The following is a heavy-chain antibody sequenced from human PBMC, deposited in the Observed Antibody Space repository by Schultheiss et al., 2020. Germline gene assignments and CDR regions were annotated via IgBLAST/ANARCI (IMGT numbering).Heavy chain of an antibody. D-gene: IGHD3-10*01. J-gene: IGHJ4*02. CDR2: IWYDGSNE. CDR3: ARGQGYYAIGPYH. V-gene: IGHV3-33*01. CDR1: GFTFSSYG. Sequence: GGSLRLSCAASGFTFSSYGMHWVRQAPGKGLEWVAVIWYDGSNEYYADSVKGRFTISRDNSKNTLYLQMNSLRAEDTAVYYCARGQGYYAIGPYHWGQGTLVTVSS.